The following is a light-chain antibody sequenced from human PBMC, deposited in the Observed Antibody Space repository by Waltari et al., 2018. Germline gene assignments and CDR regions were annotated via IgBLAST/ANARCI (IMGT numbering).Light chain of an antibody. CDR1: QRVSSSY. CDR2: GAS. J-gene: IGKJ2*01. V-gene: IGKV3-20*01. Sequence: EIVLTQSPGTLSLSPGERATFSCRASQRVSSSYLAWYQQKPGQAPRLLLYGASNRATGIPDRFSGSASGTDFTLTISSLESEDFAVYHCQQYGSLPYTFGQGTKLEIK. CDR3: QQYGSLPYT.